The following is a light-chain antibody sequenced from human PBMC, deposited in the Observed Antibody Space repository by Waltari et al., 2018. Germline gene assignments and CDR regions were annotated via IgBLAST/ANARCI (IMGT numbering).Light chain of an antibody. CDR3: LQNMQPPFT. Sequence: EIMMTQTPLSLSVTPGQPASISCKSSQSLLYSDGKTYLYWFIQRPGQPPQLLIYESVKRFSGVPERFSGSGSQTTFTLTISRVEAEDVGIYYCLQNMQPPFTFGPGTKVDIK. CDR1: QSLLYSDGKTY. V-gene: IGKV2D-29*01. CDR2: ESV. J-gene: IGKJ3*01.